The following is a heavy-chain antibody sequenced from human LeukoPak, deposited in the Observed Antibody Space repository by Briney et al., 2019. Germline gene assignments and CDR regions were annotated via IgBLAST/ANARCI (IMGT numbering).Heavy chain of an antibody. CDR1: GFTFSSYA. J-gene: IGHJ4*02. CDR2: ISYDGSNK. CDR3: ARAGWQS. Sequence: GRSLRLSCAASGFTFSSYAMHWVRQAPGKGLEWVAVISYDGSNKYYADSVKGRFTISRDNSKNTLYLQMNSLRAEDTAVYYRARAGWQSWGQGTLVTVSS. D-gene: IGHD6-19*01. V-gene: IGHV3-30-3*01.